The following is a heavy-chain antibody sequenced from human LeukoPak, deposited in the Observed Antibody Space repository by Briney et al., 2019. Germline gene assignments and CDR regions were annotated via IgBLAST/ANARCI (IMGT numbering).Heavy chain of an antibody. CDR1: GYTFTGYY. CDR3: ARELVVPATPAGYYYYGMDV. CDR2: INPNSGGT. Sequence: SSVTVSRKASGYTFTGYYMHWVRQAPGQGLAWMGWINPNSGGTNYAQKFQGRVTMTRDTSISTAYLELSRLRSDDTAVYYCARELVVPATPAGYYYYGMDVWGQGTTVTVSS. J-gene: IGHJ6*02. V-gene: IGHV1-2*02. D-gene: IGHD2-2*01.